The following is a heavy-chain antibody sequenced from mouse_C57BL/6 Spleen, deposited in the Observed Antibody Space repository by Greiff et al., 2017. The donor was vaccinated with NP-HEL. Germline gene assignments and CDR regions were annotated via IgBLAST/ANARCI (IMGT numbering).Heavy chain of an antibody. Sequence: QVQLQQPGAELVRPGSSVKLSCKASGYTFTSYWMHWVKQRPIQGLEWIGNIDPSDSETHYNQKFKDKATLTVDKSSSTAYMQLSRLTSEDSAVYYCARGGYDYDEAFDDWGQGTTLTVSS. CDR2: IDPSDSET. J-gene: IGHJ2*01. CDR3: ARGGYDYDEAFDD. V-gene: IGHV1-52*01. D-gene: IGHD2-4*01. CDR1: GYTFTSYW.